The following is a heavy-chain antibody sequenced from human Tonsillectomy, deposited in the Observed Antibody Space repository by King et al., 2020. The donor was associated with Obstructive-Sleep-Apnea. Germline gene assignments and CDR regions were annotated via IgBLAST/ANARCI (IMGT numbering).Heavy chain of an antibody. CDR3: VREATEVTNTEYYFDY. CDR2: ITYDGSNK. CDR1: GFTFSSYG. Sequence: VQLVESGGGVVQPGRSLRLSCAASGFTFSSYGMHWVRQAPGKGLEWVAVITYDGSNKYYADSVKGRFTISRDNSKNTLYLQVNSLRAEDTALYYCVREATEVTNTEYYFDYWGQGTLVTVSS. D-gene: IGHD4-23*01. V-gene: IGHV3-30*03. J-gene: IGHJ4*02.